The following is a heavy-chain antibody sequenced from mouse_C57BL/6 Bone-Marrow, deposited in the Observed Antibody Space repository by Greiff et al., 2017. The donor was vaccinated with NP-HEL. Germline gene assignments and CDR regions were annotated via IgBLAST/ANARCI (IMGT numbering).Heavy chain of an antibody. V-gene: IGHV1-81*01. J-gene: IGHJ1*03. CDR1: GYTFTSYG. CDR3: AREDGNLRRWYFDV. D-gene: IGHD2-1*01. Sequence: VQLQQSGAELARPGASVKLSCKASGYTFTSYGISWVKQRTGQGLEWIGEIYPRSGNTYYNEKFKGKATLTADKSSSTAYMELRSLTSEDSAVYFCAREDGNLRRWYFDVWGTGTTVTVSS. CDR2: IYPRSGNT.